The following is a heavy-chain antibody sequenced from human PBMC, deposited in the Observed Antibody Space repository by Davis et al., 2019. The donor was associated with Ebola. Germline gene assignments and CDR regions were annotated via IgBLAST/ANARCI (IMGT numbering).Heavy chain of an antibody. Sequence: AASVKVSCKASGYKFNSYGIIWVRQAPGQGLEWMGWISPYNGNTQYGQRFQGRVTMSTDTSTSTTYMELSSLTSEDTAVYYCAIDYSGSHLYNWFDAWGQGSLVTVSS. CDR1: GYKFNSYG. CDR2: ISPYNGNT. CDR3: AIDYSGSHLYNWFDA. J-gene: IGHJ5*02. D-gene: IGHD6-6*01. V-gene: IGHV1-18*01.